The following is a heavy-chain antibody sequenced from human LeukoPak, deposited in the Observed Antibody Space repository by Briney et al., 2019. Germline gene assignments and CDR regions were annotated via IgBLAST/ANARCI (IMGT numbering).Heavy chain of an antibody. J-gene: IGHJ6*02. D-gene: IGHD5-18*01. CDR1: GFTFGSYW. V-gene: IGHV3-7*01. Sequence: GGSLRLSRAASGFTFGSYWMSWVRQAPGKGLEWVANIKQDGSEKYYVDSVKGRFTISRDNAKNSLYLQMNSLRAEDTAVYYCARSAGYSYGYGMDVWGQGTTVTVSS. CDR3: ARSAGYSYGYGMDV. CDR2: IKQDGSEK.